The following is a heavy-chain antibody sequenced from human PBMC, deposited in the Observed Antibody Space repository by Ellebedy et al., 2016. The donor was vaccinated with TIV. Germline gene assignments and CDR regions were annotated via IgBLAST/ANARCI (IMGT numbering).Heavy chain of an antibody. D-gene: IGHD1-26*01. J-gene: IGHJ4*02. V-gene: IGHV4-34*01. Sequence: MPSETLSLTCAVSGRPFSGYYFSWIRQSPGKGLEWIGEITHSGSTNYRSSLQSRLTISVDTSKNQCSLRLTSVTAADTAVYYCARLGGGEHWPWGQGTLVTVSS. CDR2: ITHSGST. CDR1: GRPFSGYY. CDR3: ARLGGGEHWP.